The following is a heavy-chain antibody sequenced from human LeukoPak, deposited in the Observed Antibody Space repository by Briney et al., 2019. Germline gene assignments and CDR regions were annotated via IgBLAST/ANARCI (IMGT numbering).Heavy chain of an antibody. CDR3: ARATLAVQYYFDY. J-gene: IGHJ4*02. V-gene: IGHV3-48*02. CDR1: GFTFSSYS. D-gene: IGHD6-6*01. CDR2: LSSSSSTI. Sequence: GGSLRLSCAASGFTFSSYSMNWVRQAPGKGLEWLSYLSSSSSTIYYADSVKGRFTIPRDNAQNSLYLQMNSLRDEDTAVYYCARATLAVQYYFDYWGQGTLVTVSS.